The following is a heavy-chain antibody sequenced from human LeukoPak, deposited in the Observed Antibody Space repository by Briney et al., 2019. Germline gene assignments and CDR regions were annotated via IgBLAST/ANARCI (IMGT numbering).Heavy chain of an antibody. CDR1: GFTFSSYN. J-gene: IGHJ3*02. Sequence: PGGSLRLSCAASGFTFSSYNMNWVRQAPGKGLEWVSSISSSSSYIYYADSVKGRFTTSRDNAKNSLYLQMNSLRAEDTAVYYCARTGRELSFCAFDIWGQGTMVTVSS. CDR3: ARTGRELSFCAFDI. V-gene: IGHV3-21*01. D-gene: IGHD3-16*02. CDR2: ISSSSSYI.